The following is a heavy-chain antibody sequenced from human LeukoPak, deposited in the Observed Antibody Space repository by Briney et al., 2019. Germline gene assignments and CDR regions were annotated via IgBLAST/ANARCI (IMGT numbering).Heavy chain of an antibody. V-gene: IGHV3-74*01. CDR2: IKGDGSST. CDR1: GFTFSTYW. J-gene: IGHJ4*02. CDR3: VREGLECSGSSCQRAAFDY. Sequence: GGSLRLSCATSGFTFSTYWMHWVRQVPGKGLVWVARIKGDGSSTRHADSMKGRFTISRDNAKNTLYQQMNSLRDEDTAVYYCVREGLECSGSSCQRAAFDYWGQGTLVTVSS. D-gene: IGHD2-2*01.